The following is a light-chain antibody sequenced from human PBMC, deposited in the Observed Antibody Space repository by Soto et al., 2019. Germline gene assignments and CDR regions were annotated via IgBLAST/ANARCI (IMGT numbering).Light chain of an antibody. CDR2: DVS. V-gene: IGKV3-20*01. CDR1: QSVSSSY. J-gene: IGKJ1*01. Sequence: EIVLTQSPGTLSLSPGERATLSCRSSQSVSSSYLAWYQQKPGQAPRLLIYDVSSRATGIPDRFSGSGSGTDFTLTTSRLEPEDFAEYYCQQYGSSPTFGQGTKVEIK. CDR3: QQYGSSPT.